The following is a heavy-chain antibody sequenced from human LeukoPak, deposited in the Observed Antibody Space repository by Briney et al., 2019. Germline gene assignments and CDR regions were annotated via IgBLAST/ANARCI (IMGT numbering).Heavy chain of an antibody. CDR3: ARGPHNNWFDP. V-gene: IGHV4-34*01. CDR1: GGSFSGYY. Sequence: SETLSLTCAVYGGSFSGYYWSWIRQPPGKGLEWIGEINHSGSTNYNPSLKSRVTISVDTSKNQFSLKLSSMTAADTAVYYCARGPHNNWFDPWGQGTLVTVSS. CDR2: INHSGST. J-gene: IGHJ5*02.